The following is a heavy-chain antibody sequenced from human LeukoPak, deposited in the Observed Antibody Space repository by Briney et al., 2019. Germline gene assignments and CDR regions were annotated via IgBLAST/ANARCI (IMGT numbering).Heavy chain of an antibody. V-gene: IGHV3-74*01. CDR2: ITSDGSDT. Sequence: GGSLRLSCAASGFTFSSYWMHWVRHVPGKGLVWVSRITSDGSDTIYADSVKGRFTISRDNAKNTLYLQMNRLRAEDAALYYCSRDRRTWFDPWGQGTLVTVSS. CDR1: GFTFSSYW. CDR3: SRDRRTWFDP. J-gene: IGHJ5*02.